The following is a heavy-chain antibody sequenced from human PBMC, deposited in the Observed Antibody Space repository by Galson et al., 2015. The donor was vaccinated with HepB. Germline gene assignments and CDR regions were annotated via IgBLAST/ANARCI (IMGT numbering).Heavy chain of an antibody. Sequence: SVKVSCKASGYTFTSYAMHWVRQAPGQRLEWMGWINAGNGNTKYSQKFQGRVTTTRDTSASTAYMELSSLRSEDTAVYYCAREGTTTVVTHNLGGMDVWGQGTTVTVSS. CDR1: GYTFTSYA. D-gene: IGHD4-23*01. J-gene: IGHJ6*02. V-gene: IGHV1-3*01. CDR2: INAGNGNT. CDR3: AREGTTTVVTHNLGGMDV.